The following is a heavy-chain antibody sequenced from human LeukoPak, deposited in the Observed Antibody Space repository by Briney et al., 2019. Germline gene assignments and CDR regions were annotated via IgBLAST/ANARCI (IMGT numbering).Heavy chain of an antibody. Sequence: PGGSLRLSCAASGFTYSTYWMGWVRQAPGKGLEWVANINQDGSEKYYVDSVRGRFTISRDNAKNSLYLQMNSLRGEDTAVYYCARNAPFDYWGQGTLVTVSS. CDR3: ARNAPFDY. V-gene: IGHV3-7*01. CDR1: GFTYSTYW. J-gene: IGHJ4*02. CDR2: INQDGSEK.